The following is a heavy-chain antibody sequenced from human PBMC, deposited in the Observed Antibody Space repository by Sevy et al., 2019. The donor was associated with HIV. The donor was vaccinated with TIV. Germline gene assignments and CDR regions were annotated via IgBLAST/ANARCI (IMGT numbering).Heavy chain of an antibody. Sequence: GGSLRLSCAASGFTFSNYAMNWVRQAPGKGLEWVSAISGGDRSAYYADSVKGRFTISRDNSKNTLYLHMNSLRAEDTAVYYCARTYDFWSTYHTGSYYYYGLDVWGQGTTVTVSS. V-gene: IGHV3-23*01. D-gene: IGHD3-3*01. J-gene: IGHJ6*02. CDR3: ARTYDFWSTYHTGSYYYYGLDV. CDR1: GFTFSNYA. CDR2: ISGGDRSA.